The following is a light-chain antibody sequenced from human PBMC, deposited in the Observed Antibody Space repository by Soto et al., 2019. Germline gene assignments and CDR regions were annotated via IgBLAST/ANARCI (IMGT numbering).Light chain of an antibody. V-gene: IGKV4-1*01. J-gene: IGKJ5*01. CDR3: QQYYSSIT. CDR2: GAS. Sequence: DIVMTQSPDSLAVSLGERATINCKSSQSLLYISNNQNYLGWYQQKPGQPPKLLIYGASTRGSGVPDRFSGSGSGTDFTLTISSLQAEDVALYYCQQYYSSITFGQGTRLEIK. CDR1: QSLLYISNNQNY.